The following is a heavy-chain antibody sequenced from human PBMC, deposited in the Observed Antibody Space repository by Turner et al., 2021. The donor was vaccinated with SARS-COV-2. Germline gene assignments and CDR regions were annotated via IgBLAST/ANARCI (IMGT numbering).Heavy chain of an antibody. CDR2: INPNSGGT. Sequence: QVQLVQSGAEVKKPGASVMVSCTASGYTFTGYYMHWVRQAPGQGLEWMGWINPNSGGTNYAQKFQGRVTMTRDTSISTAYMELSRLRSDDTAVYYCARGRRGGSSWYNLDYWGQGTLVTVSS. D-gene: IGHD6-13*01. J-gene: IGHJ4*02. CDR3: ARGRRGGSSWYNLDY. V-gene: IGHV1-2*02. CDR1: GYTFTGYY.